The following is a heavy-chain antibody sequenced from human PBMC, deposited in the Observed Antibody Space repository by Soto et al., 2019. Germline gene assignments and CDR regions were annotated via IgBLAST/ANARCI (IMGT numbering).Heavy chain of an antibody. CDR3: AQYRLVATTVMSIK. D-gene: IGHD4-4*01. Sequence: EVQLLESGGDLVQPGGSLRLSCVGSGFTFSDYFLNWVPQAPGKELEWVSAVRGSDDITYYADSVQGRFSMSRDNSKNTLYLQMSSLRAEDTAIYYCAQYRLVATTVMSIKGGQGTQVIVSS. J-gene: IGHJ4*02. CDR1: GFTFSDYF. V-gene: IGHV3-23*01. CDR2: VRGSDDIT.